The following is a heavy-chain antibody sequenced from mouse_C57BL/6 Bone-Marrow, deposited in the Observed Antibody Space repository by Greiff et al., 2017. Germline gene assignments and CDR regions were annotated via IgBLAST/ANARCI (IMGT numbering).Heavy chain of an antibody. CDR3: ARGYYDYDGFAY. V-gene: IGHV1-55*01. CDR2: IFPGSGST. D-gene: IGHD2-4*01. Sequence: VQLQQPGAELVKPGASVKMSCKASGYTFTRYWITWVKPRPGQGLEWIGGIFPGSGSTNYNEKFKGKAPLTVDTSSSTAYMQLSSLTSEDAAVYYCARGYYDYDGFAYWGQGTLVTVSA. J-gene: IGHJ3*01. CDR1: GYTFTRYW.